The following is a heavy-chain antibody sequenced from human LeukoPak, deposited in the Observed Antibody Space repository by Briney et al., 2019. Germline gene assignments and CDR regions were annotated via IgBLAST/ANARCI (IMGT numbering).Heavy chain of an antibody. CDR1: GFTFSSYA. CDR2: ISYDGSNK. D-gene: IGHD2-2*01. Sequence: GRSLRLSCAASGFTFSSYAMHWVSQAPGKGLEWVAVISYDGSNKYYADSVKGRFTISRDNSKNTLYLQMNSLRAEDTAVYYCARGVGDAFDIWGQGTMVTVSS. V-gene: IGHV3-30-3*01. J-gene: IGHJ3*02. CDR3: ARGVGDAFDI.